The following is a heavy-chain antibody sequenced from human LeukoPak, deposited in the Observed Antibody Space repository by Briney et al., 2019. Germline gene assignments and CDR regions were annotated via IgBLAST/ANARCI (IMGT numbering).Heavy chain of an antibody. CDR1: GFTVSSNY. D-gene: IGHD2-2*01. V-gene: IGHV3-53*01. CDR2: IYSGGST. J-gene: IGHJ4*02. CDR3: ASGSPDCSSTSCYASSDY. Sequence: GGSLRLSCAASGFTVSSNYMSWVRQAPGKGLEWVSVIYSGGSTYYADSVKGRFTISRDNSKNTLYLQMNSLRAEDTAVYYCASGSPDCSSTSCYASSDYWGQGTLVTVSS.